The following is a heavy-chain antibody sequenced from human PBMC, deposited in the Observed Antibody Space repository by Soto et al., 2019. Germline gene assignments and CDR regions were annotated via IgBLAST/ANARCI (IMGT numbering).Heavy chain of an antibody. D-gene: IGHD5-12*01. Sequence: QVQLVQSGAEVKKPGASVKVSCKASGYTFTSYGISWVRQAPGQGLEWMGWISAYNGNTNYAQKLQGRVTMTTDTSTSTAYMGRRSLRSDDTAVYYCARIGTDSGYEPYYYCGMAVWGQGTTVTVSS. CDR3: ARIGTDSGYEPYYYCGMAV. V-gene: IGHV1-18*01. J-gene: IGHJ6*02. CDR2: ISAYNGNT. CDR1: GYTFTSYG.